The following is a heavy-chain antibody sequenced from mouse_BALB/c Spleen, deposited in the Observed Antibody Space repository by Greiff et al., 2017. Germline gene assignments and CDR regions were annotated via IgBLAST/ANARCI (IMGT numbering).Heavy chain of an antibody. CDR3: ARDYRGFAY. J-gene: IGHJ3*01. CDR2: INPYNGAT. D-gene: IGHD2-14*01. CDR1: GYSFTGYY. V-gene: IGHV1-31*01. Sequence: EVQLQQSGPELVKPGASVKISCKASGYSFTGYYMHWVKQSHVKSLEWIGRINPYNGATSYNQNFKDKASLTVDKSSSTAYMELHSLTSEDSAVYYCARDYRGFAYWGQGTLVTVSA.